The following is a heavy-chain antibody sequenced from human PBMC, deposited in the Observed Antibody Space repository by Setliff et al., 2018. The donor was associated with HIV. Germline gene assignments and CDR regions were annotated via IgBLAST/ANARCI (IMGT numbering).Heavy chain of an antibody. CDR1: GGSIISSSYY. V-gene: IGHV4-39*01. CDR3: ARRGLTMNPGVPAPILYFFDY. Sequence: KTSETLSLTCTVSGGSIISSSYYWGWIRLPPGKGLEWIGSMYYRGTTYNNPSLKSRVTFSADTSKNQFSLNLNSVTATDTAVYFCARRGLTMNPGVPAPILYFFDYWGQGILVTVSS. D-gene: IGHD3-10*01. J-gene: IGHJ4*02. CDR2: MYYRGTT.